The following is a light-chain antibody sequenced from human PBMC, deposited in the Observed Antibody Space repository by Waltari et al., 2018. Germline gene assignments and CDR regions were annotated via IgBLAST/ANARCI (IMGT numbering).Light chain of an antibody. V-gene: IGKV3-20*01. CDR1: QSISRY. J-gene: IGKJ1*01. Sequence: IMLTQSPGTLSLSPGERATLSCRASQSISRYLAWYQQIPGQAPRLLIYGASTRATGIPDRFSGSGSGTDFSLTISGLEPEDSAVYYCQHHFRLPATFGQGTKVEIK. CDR2: GAS. CDR3: QHHFRLPAT.